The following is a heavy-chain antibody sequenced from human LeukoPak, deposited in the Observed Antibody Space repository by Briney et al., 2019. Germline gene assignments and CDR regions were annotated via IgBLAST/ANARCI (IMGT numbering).Heavy chain of an antibody. D-gene: IGHD1-1*01. Sequence: ASVKVSCKASGYTFTGYYMHWVRQAPGQGLEWMGWINPNSGGTNYAQKFQGRVTMTRDTSISTAYMELSRLRSDDTAVYYCARGRELEPYYFDYWGQGTLVTVSS. CDR3: ARGRELEPYYFDY. CDR1: GYTFTGYY. V-gene: IGHV1-2*02. J-gene: IGHJ4*02. CDR2: INPNSGGT.